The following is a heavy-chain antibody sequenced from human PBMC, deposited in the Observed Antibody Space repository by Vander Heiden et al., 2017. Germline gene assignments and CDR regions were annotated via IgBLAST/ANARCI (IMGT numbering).Heavy chain of an antibody. CDR1: GFTFTSYA. CDR3: ARDRGTRHWYFDF. CDR2: IRYDGSNK. V-gene: IGHV3-33*01. D-gene: IGHD1-26*01. Sequence: QVQLVASGGGVVQPGRSLRLSCAASGFTFTSYAMHWVRQAPGKGLEWVAIIRYDGSNKYYADSVKGRFTISRDTSNNTLYLQMNSLRVEDTAVYYCARDRGTRHWYFDFWGRGTLVTVSS. J-gene: IGHJ2*01.